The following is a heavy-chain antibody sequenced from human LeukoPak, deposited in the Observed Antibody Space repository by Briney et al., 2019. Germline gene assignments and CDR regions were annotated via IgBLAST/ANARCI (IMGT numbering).Heavy chain of an antibody. CDR1: GFTFSSYS. J-gene: IGHJ4*02. Sequence: SGGSLRLSCAASGFTFSSYSMNWVRQAPGKGLEWVSSISSSSSYIYYADSVKGRFTISRDNAKNSLYLQMKSLRAEDTAVYYCARRGGHYDSSGHYYNWGQGTLVTVSS. CDR3: ARRGGHYDSSGHYYN. D-gene: IGHD3-22*01. V-gene: IGHV3-21*01. CDR2: ISSSSSYI.